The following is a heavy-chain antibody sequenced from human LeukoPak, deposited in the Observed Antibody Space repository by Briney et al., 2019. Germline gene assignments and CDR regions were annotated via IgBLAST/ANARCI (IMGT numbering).Heavy chain of an antibody. V-gene: IGHV4-59*06. CDR3: ARAPGAFDI. Sequence: SETLSLTCTVSGGSISSYYWSWIRQHPGKGLEWIGYIYYTGGTHYNPSLKSRLTISVDTSENHFSLKLSSVTAADTAIYFCARAPGAFDIWGQGTMVTVSS. CDR1: GGSISSYY. D-gene: IGHD1-26*01. CDR2: IYYTGGT. J-gene: IGHJ3*02.